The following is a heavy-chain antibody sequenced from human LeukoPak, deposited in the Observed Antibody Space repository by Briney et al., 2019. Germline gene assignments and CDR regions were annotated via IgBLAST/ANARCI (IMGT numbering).Heavy chain of an antibody. D-gene: IGHD6-13*01. Sequence: GGSLRLSCEVSGFTFTDYWVNWVRQAPGKGPEWVASIRQDGSEKTYVDSVKGRFTISRDNTKNSLSLQLNGLRAEDTAVYYCARDGTAAGLYFDLWGQGTLVTVSS. V-gene: IGHV3-7*01. CDR3: ARDGTAAGLYFDL. J-gene: IGHJ4*01. CDR2: IRQDGSEK. CDR1: GFTFTDYW.